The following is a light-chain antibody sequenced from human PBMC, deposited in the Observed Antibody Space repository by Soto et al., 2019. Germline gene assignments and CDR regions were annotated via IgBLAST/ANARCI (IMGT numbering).Light chain of an antibody. CDR3: QHYKRDSEA. CDR2: DAS. V-gene: IGKV1-6*01. Sequence: LMTHCPLSLSASEGDRGTIACRASQRIXNDFAWYQKKPGKAPKVLXFDASNLQRGVPSRLSGSGSGTDFTLTIRSLQPDDFDNYYCQHYKRDSEAFGQGTKVEIK. J-gene: IGKJ1*01. CDR1: QRIXND.